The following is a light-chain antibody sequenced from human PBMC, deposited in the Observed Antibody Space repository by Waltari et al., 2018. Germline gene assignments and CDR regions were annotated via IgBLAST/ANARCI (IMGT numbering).Light chain of an antibody. V-gene: IGLV3-21*04. Sequence: SYVLTQPPSMSVAPEQTARITGGGANAGSKTANWDQLKPGQAPLLVIYYDGERPSGIPERFSGSNSESTATLTISRVEAGDEADYFCQVWDTTSDHLIFGGGTKLTVL. CDR1: NAGSKT. J-gene: IGLJ2*01. CDR3: QVWDTTSDHLI. CDR2: YDG.